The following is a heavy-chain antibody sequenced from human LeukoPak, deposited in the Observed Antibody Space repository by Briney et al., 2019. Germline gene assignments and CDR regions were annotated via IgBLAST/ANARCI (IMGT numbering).Heavy chain of an antibody. Sequence: GGSLRLSCVASGLTFSRHAMTWVRQSSGKGLEWVSGITASGGNTYHAESVKGRFTISRDNSKNTVYLQMTNLRAEDTAVYYCASRPPGDTYFAVFDYWGQGALDTVSS. D-gene: IGHD2-21*02. CDR2: ITASGGNT. CDR3: ASRPPGDTYFAVFDY. J-gene: IGHJ4*02. V-gene: IGHV3-23*01. CDR1: GLTFSRHA.